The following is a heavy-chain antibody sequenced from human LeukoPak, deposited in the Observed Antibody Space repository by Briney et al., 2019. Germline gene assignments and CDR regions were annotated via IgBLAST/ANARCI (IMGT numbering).Heavy chain of an antibody. J-gene: IGHJ6*03. D-gene: IGHD3-10*01. CDR1: GYTFTSYG. Sequence: ASVKVSCKASGYTFTSYGISWVRQAPEQGLEWMGWISAYNGNTNYAQKLQGRVTMTTDTSTSTAYMELRSLRSDDTAVYYCARLWFGDGYMDVWGKGTTVTISS. CDR3: ARLWFGDGYMDV. CDR2: ISAYNGNT. V-gene: IGHV1-18*01.